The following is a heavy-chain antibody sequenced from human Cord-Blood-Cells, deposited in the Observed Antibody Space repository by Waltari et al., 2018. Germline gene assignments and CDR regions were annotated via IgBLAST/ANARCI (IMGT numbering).Heavy chain of an antibody. D-gene: IGHD2-15*01. CDR1: GYTFTGYY. Sequence: QVQLVQSGAEVKKPGASVLVSCKASGYTFTGYYMHSMRQAPGKGLEWMGWINPNSGGTNYAQKFQGRVTMTRDTSISTAYMELSRLRSDDTAVYYCARDRVVAAPPRYFQHWGQGTLVTVSS. J-gene: IGHJ1*01. V-gene: IGHV1-2*02. CDR3: ARDRVVAAPPRYFQH. CDR2: INPNSGGT.